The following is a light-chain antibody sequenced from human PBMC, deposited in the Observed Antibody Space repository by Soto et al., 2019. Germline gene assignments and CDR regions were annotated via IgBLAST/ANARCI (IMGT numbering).Light chain of an antibody. CDR1: QSVSNNY. CDR3: QQYGSLRT. J-gene: IGKJ1*01. V-gene: IGKV3-20*01. Sequence: ELGLTQSPGTLSLSPGERATLSCRASQSVSNNYLAWYQQKPGQAPRPLIYGASNRATGITDRFSGSGSGTDFTLTISIPQPEVFALYCCQQYGSLRTLGQGTKVDIK. CDR2: GAS.